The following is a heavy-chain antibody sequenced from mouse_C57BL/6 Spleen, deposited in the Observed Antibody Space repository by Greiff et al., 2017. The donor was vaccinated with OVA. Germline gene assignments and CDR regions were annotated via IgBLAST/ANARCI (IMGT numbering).Heavy chain of an antibody. V-gene: IGHV1-9*01. CDR1: GYTFTGYW. J-gene: IGHJ4*01. CDR2: ILPGSGST. Sequence: VKLMESGAELMKPGASVKLSCKATGYTFTGYWIEWVKQRPGHGLEWIGEILPGSGSTNYNEKFKGKATFTADTSSNTAYMQLSSLTTEDSAIYYCARVFITTVVATDYYAMDYWGQGTSVTVSS. CDR3: ARVFITTVVATDYYAMDY. D-gene: IGHD1-1*01.